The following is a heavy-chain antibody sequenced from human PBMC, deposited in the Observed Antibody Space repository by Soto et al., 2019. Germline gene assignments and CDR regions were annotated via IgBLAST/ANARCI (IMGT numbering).Heavy chain of an antibody. CDR1: GFTFSSYS. Sequence: PGGSLRLSCAASGFTFSSYSMNCVRQAPGKGLEWVSSISSSSSYIYYADSVKGRFTISRDNAKNSLYLQMNSLRAEDTAVYYCARVRGASSGWYPESATGYYYYYGMDVWGQGTTVTVSS. CDR2: ISSSSSYI. V-gene: IGHV3-21*01. D-gene: IGHD6-19*01. J-gene: IGHJ6*02. CDR3: ARVRGASSGWYPESATGYYYYYGMDV.